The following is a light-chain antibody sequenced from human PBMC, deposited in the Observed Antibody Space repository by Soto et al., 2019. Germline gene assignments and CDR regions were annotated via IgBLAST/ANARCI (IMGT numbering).Light chain of an antibody. V-gene: IGKV3-15*01. CDR2: GAS. CDR1: QSVRSN. Sequence: EIVMTQSPATLSVSPGERATLSCRASQSVRSNLAWYQQKPGQAPRLLIYGASTRASGIPARFSGSGSGTDFPRTISSMQSEDFAVYYCQQYNKWPSFGQGTKLEIK. J-gene: IGKJ2*01. CDR3: QQYNKWPS.